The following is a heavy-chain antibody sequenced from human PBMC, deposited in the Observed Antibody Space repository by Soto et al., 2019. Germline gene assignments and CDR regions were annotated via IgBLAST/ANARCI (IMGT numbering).Heavy chain of an antibody. CDR3: AKDTEVVVTAPEY. J-gene: IGHJ4*02. CDR1: GFTFNRYA. CDR2: ISGSGATT. D-gene: IGHD2-21*02. Sequence: EVQLLESGGGLVQPGGSLRLSCAASGFTFNRYAMNWVRQAAGKGLEWVSGISGSGATTYYADSVKGRFTISRDNSKNTLYLQMNSLRDGDTAVYYCAKDTEVVVTAPEYWGQGTLVTVSS. V-gene: IGHV3-23*01.